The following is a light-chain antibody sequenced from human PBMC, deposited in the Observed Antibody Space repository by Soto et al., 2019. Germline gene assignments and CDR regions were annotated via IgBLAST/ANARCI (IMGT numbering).Light chain of an antibody. CDR1: QSVSCDY. J-gene: IGKJ2*01. Sequence: ENELTQSPGTLSLSPGDRATLSCRASQSVSCDYLAWYQQKPGQAPRLLIYGASRGAAGIPDRFSGSGSGTDFTLTNSRLEPEDFAVYFCQHYGRSPMFTFGRGTKLEIK. CDR2: GAS. CDR3: QHYGRSPMFT. V-gene: IGKV3-20*01.